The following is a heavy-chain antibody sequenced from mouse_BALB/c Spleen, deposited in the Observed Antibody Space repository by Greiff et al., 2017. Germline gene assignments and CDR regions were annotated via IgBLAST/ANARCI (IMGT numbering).Heavy chain of an antibody. Sequence: VQLKESGAELARPGASVKMSCKASGYTFTSYTMHWVKQRPGQGLEWIGYINPSSGYTNYNQKFKDKATLTADKSSSTAYMQLSSLTSEDSAVYYCARVITGYWYFDVWGAGTTVTVSS. V-gene: IGHV1-4*01. CDR2: INPSSGYT. CDR3: ARVITGYWYFDV. CDR1: GYTFTSYT. D-gene: IGHD2-4*01. J-gene: IGHJ1*01.